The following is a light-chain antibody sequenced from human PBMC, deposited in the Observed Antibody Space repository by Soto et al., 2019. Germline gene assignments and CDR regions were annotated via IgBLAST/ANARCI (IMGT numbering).Light chain of an antibody. J-gene: IGKJ4*01. Sequence: DIQMTQSPSSLSASVGDRVTITCQASQDISNYLNWYQQKPGKAPKPLIDDASNLETGVPSRFSGSGSGTDFTFTISSLQPEDSATYYCQQYDKHPYTFGGGTKVEIK. CDR1: QDISNY. CDR3: QQYDKHPYT. CDR2: DAS. V-gene: IGKV1-33*01.